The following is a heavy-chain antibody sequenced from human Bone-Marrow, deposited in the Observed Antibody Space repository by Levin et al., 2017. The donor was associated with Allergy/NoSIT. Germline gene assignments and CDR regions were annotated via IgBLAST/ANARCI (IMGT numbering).Heavy chain of an antibody. J-gene: IGHJ4*02. CDR3: ARGSSHGSSGDYFLAF. Sequence: GGSLRLSCVASGFTFSDYDMHWVRQATGKGLEWVSAIATSDDTYYAGSVTGRFTISRENAKNSLYIEMNNLIAGDTAEYDGARGSSHGSSGDYFLAFWGQGTQVTVSS. CDR2: IATSDDT. CDR1: GFTFSDYD. V-gene: IGHV3-13*01. D-gene: IGHD3-22*01.